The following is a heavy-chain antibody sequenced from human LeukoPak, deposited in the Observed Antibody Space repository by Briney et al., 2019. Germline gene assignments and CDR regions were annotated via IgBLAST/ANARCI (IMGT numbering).Heavy chain of an antibody. CDR2: IYWDDDK. Sequence: SGPTLVNPTQTLTLTCTFSGFSLSTSGVGVGWIRQPPGKALEWLALIYWDDDKRYSPSLKSGLTITKDTSKNQVVLTMTNMDPVDTATYYCAHFLDYDILTGYYSKPNAFDIWGQGTMVTVSS. V-gene: IGHV2-5*02. D-gene: IGHD3-9*01. CDR1: GFSLSTSGVG. J-gene: IGHJ3*02. CDR3: AHFLDYDILTGYYSKPNAFDI.